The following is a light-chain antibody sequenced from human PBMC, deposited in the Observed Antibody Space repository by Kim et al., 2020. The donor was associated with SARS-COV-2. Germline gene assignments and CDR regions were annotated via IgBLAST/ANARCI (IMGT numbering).Light chain of an antibody. CDR1: QSASSS. J-gene: IGKJ2*01. CDR2: KAS. Sequence: DIQMTQSPSTLSASVGDRVTITCRASQSASSSLAWYQQKPGETPKLLIYKASSLESDFPSRFSGSGSGAEFTLTISGLQPDDFATYYCQQYSSYPYSFGQGTKLEI. CDR3: QQYSSYPYS. V-gene: IGKV1-5*03.